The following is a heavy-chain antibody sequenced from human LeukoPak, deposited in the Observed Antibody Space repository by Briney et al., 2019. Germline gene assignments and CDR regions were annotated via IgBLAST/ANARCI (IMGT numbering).Heavy chain of an antibody. V-gene: IGHV1-2*02. CDR2: INPNSGRT. CDR3: ASGSLASYFDH. CDR1: GYTFIDYY. J-gene: IGHJ4*02. Sequence: ASVTVSFKGSGYTFIDYYMHWVRQAPGQGRECIVWINPNSGRTKYVQKFPGRVTMTRDTSIITAYMELSRLRSDYTAVYYCASGSLASYFDHWGQGTLVTVSS. D-gene: IGHD3-16*01.